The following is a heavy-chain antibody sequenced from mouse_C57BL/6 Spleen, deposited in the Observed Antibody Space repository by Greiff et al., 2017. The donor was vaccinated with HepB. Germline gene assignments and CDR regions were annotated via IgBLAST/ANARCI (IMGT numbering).Heavy chain of an antibody. V-gene: IGHV1-55*01. CDR2: IYPGSGST. CDR1: GYTFTSYW. J-gene: IGHJ3*01. Sequence: QVQLKQPGAELVKPGASVKMSCKASGYTFTSYWITWVKQRPGQGLEWIGDIYPGSGSTNYNEKFKSKATLTVDTSSSTAYMQLSSLTSEDSAVYYCARSYYYDFPWFAYWGQGTLVTVSA. D-gene: IGHD2-4*01. CDR3: ARSYYYDFPWFAY.